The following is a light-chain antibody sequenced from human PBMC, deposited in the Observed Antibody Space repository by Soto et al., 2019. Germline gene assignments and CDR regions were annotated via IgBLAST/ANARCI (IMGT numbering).Light chain of an antibody. J-gene: IGKJ2*01. V-gene: IGKV3-20*01. Sequence: VLTQSPGTLSLSPGERATVSCRASQSVSSSYLAWYQQKPGQAPRLLMYGASSRVTGIPDRFSGSGSGTDFSLTISRLEPEDFAVYYCQQYGSSPPYTFGQGTKLEIK. CDR3: QQYGSSPPYT. CDR1: QSVSSSY. CDR2: GAS.